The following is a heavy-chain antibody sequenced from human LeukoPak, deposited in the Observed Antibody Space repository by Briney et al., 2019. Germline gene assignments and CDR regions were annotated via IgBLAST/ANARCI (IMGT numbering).Heavy chain of an antibody. V-gene: IGHV3-74*01. D-gene: IGHD2-15*01. CDR1: GFTLSNYW. Sequence: PGGSLRLSCAASGFTLSNYWMHWVRQAPGKGLVWVSRITSDGSSTNYADSVKGRFTISRDNAKNTLYLQMNSLRAEDTAVYYCVRSSGLPDYWGQGTLVTVPS. J-gene: IGHJ4*02. CDR2: ITSDGSST. CDR3: VRSSGLPDY.